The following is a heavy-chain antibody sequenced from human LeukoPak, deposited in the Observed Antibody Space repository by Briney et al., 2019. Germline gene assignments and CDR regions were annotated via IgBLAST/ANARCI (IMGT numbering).Heavy chain of an antibody. CDR3: AADHNYYGSGSPHTPAYYYYYGMDV. Sequence: SVKVSCKASGFTFTSSAMQWVRQARGQRLEWIGWIVVGSGNTNYAQKFQERVTITRDMSTSTAYMELSSLRSEDTAVYYCAADHNYYGSGSPHTPAYYYYYGMDVWGQGTTVTVSS. D-gene: IGHD3-10*01. J-gene: IGHJ6*02. V-gene: IGHV1-58*02. CDR2: IVVGSGNT. CDR1: GFTFTSSA.